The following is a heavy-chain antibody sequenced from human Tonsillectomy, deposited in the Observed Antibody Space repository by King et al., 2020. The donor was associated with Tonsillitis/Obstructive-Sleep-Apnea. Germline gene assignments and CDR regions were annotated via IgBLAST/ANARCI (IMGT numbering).Heavy chain of an antibody. CDR1: GFSLTTSGVG. CDR2: IYWDDDR. J-gene: IGHJ4*02. V-gene: IGHV2-5*02. Sequence: TLKESGPPLVKPTQTLTLTCTVSGFSLTTSGVGVGWIRQPPGKALECLALIYWDDDRRYSPSLKSRLTITKDASKNQRVLTMTNVDPVDTATYYCARLVRGLFDSWGQGTLVTVSS. D-gene: IGHD4-17*01. CDR3: ARLVRGLFDS.